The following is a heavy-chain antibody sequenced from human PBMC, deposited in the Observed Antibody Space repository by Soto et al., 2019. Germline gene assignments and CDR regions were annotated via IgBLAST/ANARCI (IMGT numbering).Heavy chain of an antibody. CDR3: ANGPDGSGRLYYFDY. CDR1: GGTFSSYA. V-gene: IGHV1-69*01. J-gene: IGHJ4*02. CDR2: IIPIFGTA. D-gene: IGHD3-10*01. Sequence: QVQLVQSGAEVKKPGSSVKVSCKASGGTFSSYAISWVRQAPGQGLEWMGGIIPIFGTANYAQKFQGRVTITADESKRTAYREPSRVISEDTAVYYCANGPDGSGRLYYFDYWVQGTLVTDSS.